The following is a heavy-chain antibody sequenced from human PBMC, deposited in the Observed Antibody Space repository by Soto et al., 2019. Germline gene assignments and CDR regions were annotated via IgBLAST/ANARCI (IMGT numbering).Heavy chain of an antibody. Sequence: QVQLVQSGAEVKKPGSSVKVSCKASGGTFSSYAISWVRQAPGQGLEWMGGILPIFGTANYAQKFECRVTLTADKSTSTAYMELSILRSEDTAVYYCARVDYEAPFDPWGQGTLLTVSS. CDR1: GGTFSSYA. CDR2: ILPIFGTA. V-gene: IGHV1-69*06. D-gene: IGHD3-22*01. J-gene: IGHJ5*02. CDR3: ARVDYEAPFDP.